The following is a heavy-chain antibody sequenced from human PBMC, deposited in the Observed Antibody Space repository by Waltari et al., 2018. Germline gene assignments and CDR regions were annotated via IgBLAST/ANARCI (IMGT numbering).Heavy chain of an antibody. CDR1: GFTFSSYA. Sequence: EVQLLESGGALVQPGGSLRLSCAASGFTFSSYAMSWVRQAPGKGLEWVSVINGNGGKLYYRDSVKGRFAISRDNSKNMLYLQMNSLRDEDSAIYYCVVEYNSAGAFDNWGQGSLVTVSS. CDR2: INGNGGKL. J-gene: IGHJ4*02. CDR3: VVEYNSAGAFDN. D-gene: IGHD6-25*01. V-gene: IGHV3-23*01.